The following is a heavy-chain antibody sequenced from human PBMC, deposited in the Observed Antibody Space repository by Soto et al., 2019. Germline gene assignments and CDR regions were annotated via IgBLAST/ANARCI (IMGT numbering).Heavy chain of an antibody. D-gene: IGHD3-10*01. CDR2: IWYDGSNK. Sequence: QVQLVESGGGVVQPGRSLRLSCAASGFSLSSYGMYWVRQAPGKGLEWVAVIWYDGSNKYYADSVKGRFTISRDNSKNTLYLQMNSLRAEDTAVYYWARVQGRWYGSGSYQGMDVWGQGTTVTVSS. J-gene: IGHJ6*02. CDR1: GFSLSSYG. V-gene: IGHV3-33*01. CDR3: ARVQGRWYGSGSYQGMDV.